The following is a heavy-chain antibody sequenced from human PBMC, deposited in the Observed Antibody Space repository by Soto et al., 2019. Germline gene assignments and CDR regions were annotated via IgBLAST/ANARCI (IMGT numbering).Heavy chain of an antibody. CDR3: ARGGPNGSHFDY. J-gene: IGHJ4*02. D-gene: IGHD1-1*01. CDR1: GFTFRNYG. CDR2: IWYDGSDK. Sequence: VQLVESGGGVVQPGKSVRLSCAASGFTFRNYGMHWVGQAPGKGLEWVAVIWYDGSDKYYVDSVKGRFTISRDNSKNTLYLRMNSLRAEDTAVYYCARGGPNGSHFDYWGQGTLVTVSS. V-gene: IGHV3-33*01.